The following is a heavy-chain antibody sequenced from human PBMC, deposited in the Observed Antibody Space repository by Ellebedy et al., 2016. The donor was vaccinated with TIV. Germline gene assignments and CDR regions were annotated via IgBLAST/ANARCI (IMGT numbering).Heavy chain of an antibody. J-gene: IGHJ4*02. D-gene: IGHD3-10*01. CDR1: GFTFSSYA. CDR3: AKDYRPFGRLDYYFDY. Sequence: GESLKISCAASGFTFSSYAMHWVRQAPGKGLEWVAVISYDGSNKYYADSVKGRFTISRDNSKNTLYLQMNSLRAEDTAVYYCAKDYRPFGRLDYYFDYWGQGTLVTVSS. V-gene: IGHV3-30-3*01. CDR2: ISYDGSNK.